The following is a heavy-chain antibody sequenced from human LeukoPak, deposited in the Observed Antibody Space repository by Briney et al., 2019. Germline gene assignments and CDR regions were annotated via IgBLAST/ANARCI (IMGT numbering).Heavy chain of an antibody. CDR3: ARDRYYDGSGYYYESEY. CDR1: AGTFGSYA. Sequence: SVTVSCKASAGTFGSYAISWVRQAPGQGLEWMGGIKPIFGTLNYAQKFQGRVTITADESTSTAYMELSSLRSEDTAMYYCARDRYYDGSGYYYESEYWSQGTLVTVSS. D-gene: IGHD3-22*01. CDR2: IKPIFGTL. J-gene: IGHJ4*02. V-gene: IGHV1-69*13.